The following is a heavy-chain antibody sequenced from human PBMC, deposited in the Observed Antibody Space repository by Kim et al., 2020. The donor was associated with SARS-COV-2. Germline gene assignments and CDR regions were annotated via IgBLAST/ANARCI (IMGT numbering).Heavy chain of an antibody. D-gene: IGHD3-16*01. CDR1: GGSISSGDYY. CDR2: IYYSGST. Sequence: SETLSLTCTVSGGSISSGDYYWSWIRQPPGKGLEWIGYIYYSGSTYYNPSLKSRVTISVDTSKNQFSLKLSSVTAADTAVYYCARVWGDNGMDVWGQGTTVTVSS. J-gene: IGHJ6*02. V-gene: IGHV4-30-4*01. CDR3: ARVWGDNGMDV.